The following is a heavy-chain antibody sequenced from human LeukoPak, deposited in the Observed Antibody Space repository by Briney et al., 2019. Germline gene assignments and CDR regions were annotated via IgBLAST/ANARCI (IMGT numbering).Heavy chain of an antibody. Sequence: SETLSLTCTVSGGSISSYYWSWVRQPPGKGLEWIGYIYYSGGTTYNPSLKSRVTISVEKTTNKSSLMQSSVIGADTGVYYCVREARYYYDSSGYYNWFDPWGQGTPVTVSA. CDR3: VREARYYYDSSGYYNWFDP. CDR2: IYYSGGT. CDR1: GGSISSYY. D-gene: IGHD3-22*01. J-gene: IGHJ5*01. V-gene: IGHV4-59*01.